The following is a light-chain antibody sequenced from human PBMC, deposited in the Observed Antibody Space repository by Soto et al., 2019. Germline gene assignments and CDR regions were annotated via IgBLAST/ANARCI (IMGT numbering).Light chain of an antibody. V-gene: IGLV2-14*01. CDR3: SSYTSSSTPYV. CDR1: SSDVGGYNY. Sequence: QSALTQPASVSGSPGQSITISCTGTSSDVGGYNYVSWYQQHPGKAPKLMIYEVSNRPSGVSNRFPGSKSGNTASLTLSGLQAEDEADYYCSSYTSSSTPYVFGTGTKLTVL. CDR2: EVS. J-gene: IGLJ1*01.